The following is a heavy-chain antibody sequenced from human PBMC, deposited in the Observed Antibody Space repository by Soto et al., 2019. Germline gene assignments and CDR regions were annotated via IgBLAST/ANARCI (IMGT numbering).Heavy chain of an antibody. CDR3: AREYHP. Sequence: QVQLQESGPGLVKPSETLSLTCTVSGGSVSSANYYWTWIRQPPGKGLEWIGHIYYSGSTNYNPSLKSRVTISVDTSKNQFSLKLSSVTAADMAVYYCAREYHPWGQGTLFTVSS. J-gene: IGHJ5*02. D-gene: IGHD2-2*02. V-gene: IGHV4-61*01. CDR1: GGSVSSANYY. CDR2: IYYSGST.